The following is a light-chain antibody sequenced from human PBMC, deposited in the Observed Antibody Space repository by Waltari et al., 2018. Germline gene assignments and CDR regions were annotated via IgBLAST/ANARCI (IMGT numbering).Light chain of an antibody. CDR2: YAN. J-gene: IGKJ3*01. Sequence: IQMSQSPSSLSASVGARVTITCRASQAISSYLNWYQQKPGKAPKLLIYYANSLASGVPSRFSGSGSGTEFTLTISSLQPEDFATYYCKQGHSYPFTFGPGTKLDIK. CDR1: QAISSY. V-gene: IGKV1-13*02. CDR3: KQGHSYPFT.